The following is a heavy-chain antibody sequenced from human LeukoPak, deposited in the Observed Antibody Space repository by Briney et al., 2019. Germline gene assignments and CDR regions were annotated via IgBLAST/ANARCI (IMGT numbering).Heavy chain of an antibody. CDR1: GFTFSSYS. CDR3: AKPTGVNTVTAPFEY. Sequence: GGSLRLSCAASGFTFSSYSMNWVRQAPGKGLEWVSAISGRGGSTYYADSVKGRFTISRDNSKNTLYLQMNSLRAEDTAVYYCAKPTGVNTVTAPFEYWGQGTLGTVSS. D-gene: IGHD4-17*01. V-gene: IGHV3-23*01. J-gene: IGHJ4*02. CDR2: ISGRGGST.